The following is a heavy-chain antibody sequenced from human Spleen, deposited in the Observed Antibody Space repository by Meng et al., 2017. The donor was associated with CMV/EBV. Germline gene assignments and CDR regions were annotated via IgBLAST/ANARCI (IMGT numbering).Heavy chain of an antibody. CDR2: IYYSGST. V-gene: IGHV4-61*08. CDR1: GASISSGDYY. CDR3: ARGSGSVAL. J-gene: IGHJ5*02. D-gene: IGHD2-8*02. Sequence: GSLRLSCTVSGASISSGDYYWSWIRQPPGKGLEWIGYIYYSGSTNYNPSLKSRVTISVDTSKNQFSLKLSSVTAADTAVYYCARGSGSVALWGQGTLVTVSS.